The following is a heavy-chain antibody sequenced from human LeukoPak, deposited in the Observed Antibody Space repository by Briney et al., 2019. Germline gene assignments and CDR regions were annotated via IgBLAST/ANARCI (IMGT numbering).Heavy chain of an antibody. J-gene: IGHJ4*02. D-gene: IGHD2-15*01. CDR2: IYKGGST. CDR3: ARGYCSGRSCYMWYSDY. V-gene: IGHV3-53*01. CDR1: GFIVSNNY. Sequence: GGSLRLSCAGSGFIVSNNYMTWVRQAPGKGLEWVSVIYKGGSTYYADSVKGRFTISRDNSKNTVYLQMNSLRAEDTAVYYCARGYCSGRSCYMWYSDYWGQGTLVTVSS.